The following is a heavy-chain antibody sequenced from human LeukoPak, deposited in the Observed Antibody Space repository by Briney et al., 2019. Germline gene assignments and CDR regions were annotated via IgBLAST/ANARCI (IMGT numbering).Heavy chain of an antibody. D-gene: IGHD6-19*01. J-gene: IGHJ4*02. CDR3: ARSRGAGPGAYFDY. CDR2: ISPTSAYI. Sequence: GGSLRLSCAASGFIFSSYSMNWVRQAPEKGLEWVSSISPTSAYIHYADSVKGRFTVSRDNAKNSLYLQMNSLRAEDTAVYYCARSRGAGPGAYFDYWGQGTLITVSS. V-gene: IGHV3-21*04. CDR1: GFIFSSYS.